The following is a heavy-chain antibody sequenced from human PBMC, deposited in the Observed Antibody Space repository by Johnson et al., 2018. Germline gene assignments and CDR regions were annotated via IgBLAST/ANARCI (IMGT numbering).Heavy chain of an antibody. D-gene: IGHD3-3*01. CDR1: GFTFDDYA. V-gene: IGHV3-43D*03. CDR2: ISWDGGST. J-gene: IGHJ6*03. Sequence: VQLVQSGGVVVQPGGSLRLSCAASGFTFDDYAMHWVRQAPGKGLEWVSLISWDGGSTYYADSVKGRFTISRDNSKNSLYLQMNSLRAEDTALYYCARTSDFWSGHYQYYYYMDVWGKGTTVTVSS. CDR3: ARTSDFWSGHYQYYYYMDV.